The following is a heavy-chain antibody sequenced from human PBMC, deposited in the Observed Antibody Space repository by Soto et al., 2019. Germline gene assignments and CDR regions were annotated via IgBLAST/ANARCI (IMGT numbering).Heavy chain of an antibody. CDR1: GFTFSSYA. Sequence: EVQLLESGGGLVQTGGSLRLSCAASGFTFSSYAMSWVRQAPGKGLEWVSAISGSGGSTYYADSVKGRFTISRDNSKNTLYLQMNSLRAEDTAVYYCAKFTGRSSGYHSDYWGQGTLVTVSS. V-gene: IGHV3-23*01. D-gene: IGHD3-22*01. J-gene: IGHJ4*02. CDR3: AKFTGRSSGYHSDY. CDR2: ISGSGGST.